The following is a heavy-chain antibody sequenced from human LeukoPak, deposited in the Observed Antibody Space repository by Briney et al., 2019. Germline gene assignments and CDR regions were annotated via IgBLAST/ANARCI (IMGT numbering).Heavy chain of an antibody. J-gene: IGHJ4*02. CDR1: GGSFSGYY. CDR3: ARRGNYYDSSGYYYRGYFDY. CDR2: INHSGST. V-gene: IGHV4-34*01. Sequence: KSSETLSLTCAVYGGSFSGYYWSWIRQPPGKGLEWIGEINHSGSTNYNPSLKGRVTISVDTSKNQFSLKLSSVTAADTAVYYCARRGNYYDSSGYYYRGYFDYWGQGTLVTVSS. D-gene: IGHD3-22*01.